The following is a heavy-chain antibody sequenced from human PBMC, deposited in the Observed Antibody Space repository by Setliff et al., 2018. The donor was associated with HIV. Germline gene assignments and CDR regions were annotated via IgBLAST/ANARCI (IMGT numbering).Heavy chain of an antibody. Sequence: HPGGSLRLSCAASGFTFSDSAMHWVRQASGKGLEWVGRIRSKANSYATTYAASVKGRFTISRDDSKNTAYLQLNSLRREDTAVYYCASARIPTGGTSTSFDYWGQGTLVTV. D-gene: IGHD1-1*01. J-gene: IGHJ4*02. CDR2: IRSKANSYAT. CDR3: ASARIPTGGTSTSFDY. V-gene: IGHV3-73*01. CDR1: GFTFSDSA.